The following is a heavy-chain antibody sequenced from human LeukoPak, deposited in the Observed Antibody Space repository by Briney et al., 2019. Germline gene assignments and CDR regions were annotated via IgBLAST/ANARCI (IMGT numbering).Heavy chain of an antibody. D-gene: IGHD1-26*01. CDR3: ATDRVGPCGLTNPLDY. J-gene: IGHJ4*02. CDR1: GYTLTELS. CDR2: FDPEDGET. V-gene: IGHV1-24*01. Sequence: ASVKVSCKVSGYTLTELSMHWVRQAPGKGLEWMGGFDPEDGETIYAQKFQGRVTMTEDTSTDTAYMEPSSLRSEDTAVYYCATDRVGPCGLTNPLDYWGQGTLVTVSS.